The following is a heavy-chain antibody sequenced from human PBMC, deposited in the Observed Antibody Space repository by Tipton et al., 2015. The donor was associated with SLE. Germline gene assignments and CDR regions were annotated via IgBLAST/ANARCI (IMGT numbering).Heavy chain of an antibody. J-gene: IGHJ1*01. CDR3: AKDGGYDSSGNRAEYFQH. V-gene: IGHV3-9*01. CDR1: GFTFDDYA. CDR2: ISWNSGSI. D-gene: IGHD3-22*01. Sequence: SLRLSCAASGFTFDDYAMHWVRQAPGKGLEWVSGISWNSGSIGYADSVKGRFTISRDNAKNSLYLQMNSMRAEDTALYYCAKDGGYDSSGNRAEYFQHWGKGTMVTVSS.